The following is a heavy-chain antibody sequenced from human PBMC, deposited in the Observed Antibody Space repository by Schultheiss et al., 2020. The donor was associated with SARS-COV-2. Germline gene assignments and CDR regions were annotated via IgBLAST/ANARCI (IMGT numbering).Heavy chain of an antibody. CDR2: MNPNSGNT. D-gene: IGHD3-16*01. CDR3: ARGDQSKWGSYYYYYGMDV. J-gene: IGHJ6*02. V-gene: IGHV1-8*02. CDR1: GGTFSSYD. Sequence: ASVKVSCKASGGTFSSYDINWVRQATGQGLEWMGWMNPNSGNTGYAQKFQGRVTMTRDTSTSTVYMELSSLRSEDTAVYYCARGDQSKWGSYYYYYGMDVWGQGTTVTVSS.